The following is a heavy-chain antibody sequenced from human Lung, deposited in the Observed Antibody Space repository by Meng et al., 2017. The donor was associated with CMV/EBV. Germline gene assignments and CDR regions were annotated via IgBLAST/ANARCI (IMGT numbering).Heavy chain of an antibody. CDR2: ISYSGST. V-gene: IGHV4-39*07. J-gene: IGHJ6*02. Sequence: GSLRLSCTVSGDSIRRTTYYWGWIRQPPGKGLEWIGSISYSGSTYYNPSLKSRVSISLDASKKHFSLKLPSVTAADTAVYFCARVKLGEVAILGVSSTRSDLYDLDVWGRGTTVTVSS. CDR3: ARVKLGEVAILGVSSTRSDLYDLDV. CDR1: GDSIRRTTYY. D-gene: IGHD3-3*01.